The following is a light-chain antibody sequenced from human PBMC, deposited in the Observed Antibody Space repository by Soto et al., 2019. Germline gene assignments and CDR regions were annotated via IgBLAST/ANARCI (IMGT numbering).Light chain of an antibody. CDR1: QSVSSNY. CDR3: QQYGGSPLVT. V-gene: IGKV3-20*01. J-gene: IGKJ4*01. CDR2: GAS. Sequence: EIVLTQTPDTLSLSPGDRATLSCWASQSVSSNYLAWYQQKPGQTPRLLIYGASNRVTGIPDRFSGSGSGTDFTLTISRLEPEDFAVYYCQQYGGSPLVTFGGGTRVEI.